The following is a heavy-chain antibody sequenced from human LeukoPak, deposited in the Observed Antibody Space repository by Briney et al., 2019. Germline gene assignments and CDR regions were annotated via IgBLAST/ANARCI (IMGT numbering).Heavy chain of an antibody. CDR2: ISAYNGNT. J-gene: IGHJ4*02. V-gene: IGHV1-18*01. Sequence: ASVKVSCKASGYTFTSYGISWVRQAPGQGLEWMGWISAYNGNTNYAQKLQGRVTMTTDTSTSTAYMELRSLRSDDTAVYYCARAPHSSGYYYFDYWGQGTLVTVSS. D-gene: IGHD3-22*01. CDR3: ARAPHSSGYYYFDY. CDR1: GYTFTSYG.